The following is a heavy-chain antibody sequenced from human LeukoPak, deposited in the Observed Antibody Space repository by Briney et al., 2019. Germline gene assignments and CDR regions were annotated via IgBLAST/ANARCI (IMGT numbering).Heavy chain of an antibody. Sequence: PGGSLRLSCAGSGFPFNSYAMIWVRQAPGKGLDWVSSISGGGSTTYYADSVKGRFTISRDNSKSTLYLQMNSLRADDTAVYYCAKGVRMRAGAYYFDYWGQGSLVTVSS. J-gene: IGHJ4*02. CDR2: ISGGGSTT. D-gene: IGHD3-10*02. CDR1: GFPFNSYA. CDR3: AKGVRMRAGAYYFDY. V-gene: IGHV3-23*01.